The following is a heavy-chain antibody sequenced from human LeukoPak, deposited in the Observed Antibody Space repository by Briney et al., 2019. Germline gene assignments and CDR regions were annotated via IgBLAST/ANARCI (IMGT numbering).Heavy chain of an antibody. CDR3: ARHYGYYYYYGMDV. D-gene: IGHD3-10*01. CDR2: IYYSGSP. V-gene: IGHV4-59*01. Sequence: SETLSLTCTVSGGSISSYYWSWIRQPPGKGLEWMGYIYYSGSPNYNPSLKSRVTISVDTSKNQFSLKLSSVTAADTAVYYCARHYGYYYYYGMDVWGQGTTVTVSS. J-gene: IGHJ6*02. CDR1: GGSISSYY.